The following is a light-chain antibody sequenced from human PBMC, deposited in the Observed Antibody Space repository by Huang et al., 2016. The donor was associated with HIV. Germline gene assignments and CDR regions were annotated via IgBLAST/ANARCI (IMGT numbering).Light chain of an antibody. CDR1: QRISSSY. CDR3: QHYGNSRTST. Sequence: IVLTQSPGTLSLSPGERATLSCRASQRISSSYLAWHQQKPGQAPRRLVYGASSRATGIPDRFSGSGSGTDFTLTISRLEPEDFAVYYCQHYGNSRTSTFGQGTKLEI. V-gene: IGKV3-20*01. CDR2: GAS. J-gene: IGKJ2*01.